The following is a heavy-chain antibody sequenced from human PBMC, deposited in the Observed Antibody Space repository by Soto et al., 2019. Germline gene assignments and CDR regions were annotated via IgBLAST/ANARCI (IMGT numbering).Heavy chain of an antibody. CDR2: MNPNTGNS. CDR3: ARRAETNGWNGFGADKYYFDF. D-gene: IGHD1-1*01. J-gene: IGHJ4*02. Sequence: QVQLVQSGAEVRKPGASVKVSCEASGYTFTSYDIYWVRQATGQGLEWMGWMNPNTGNSGYAQKFQGRVTMTSDTSISTAHMELSSLRSDDTAVYYCARRAETNGWNGFGADKYYFDFWGREPWSPSPQ. CDR1: GYTFTSYD. V-gene: IGHV1-8*01.